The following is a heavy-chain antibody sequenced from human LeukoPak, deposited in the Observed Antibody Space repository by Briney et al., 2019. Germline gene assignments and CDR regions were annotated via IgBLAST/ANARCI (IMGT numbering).Heavy chain of an antibody. Sequence: SVKVSCKASGGTFSSYAISWVRQAPGQRLEWMGGIIPIFGTANYAQKFQGRVTITTDESTSTAYMELSSLRSDDTAVYYCARDPSAYCSGGSCSDVWGQGTLVTVSS. CDR3: ARDPSAYCSGGSCSDV. D-gene: IGHD2-15*01. CDR2: IIPIFGTA. V-gene: IGHV1-69*05. CDR1: GGTFSSYA. J-gene: IGHJ4*02.